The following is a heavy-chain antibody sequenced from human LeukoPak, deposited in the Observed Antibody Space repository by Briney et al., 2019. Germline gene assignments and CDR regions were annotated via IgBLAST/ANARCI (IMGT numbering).Heavy chain of an antibody. Sequence: GSLRLSCAASGFTFSSYAMHWVRQAPGKGLEWVAVISYDGSNKYYADSVKGRFTISRDNSKNTLYLQMNSLRAEDTAVYYCARASDILTGYYAGDYYYGMDVWGQGTTVTVSS. V-gene: IGHV3-30-3*01. D-gene: IGHD3-9*01. CDR3: ARASDILTGYYAGDYYYGMDV. J-gene: IGHJ6*02. CDR1: GFTFSSYA. CDR2: ISYDGSNK.